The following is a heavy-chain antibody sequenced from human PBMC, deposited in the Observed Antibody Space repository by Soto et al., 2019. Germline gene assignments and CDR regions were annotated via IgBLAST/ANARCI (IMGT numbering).Heavy chain of an antibody. CDR2: INAGNGDT. J-gene: IGHJ4*02. CDR3: ARDPADY. Sequence: GASVKVSCKASGYTFIIFSIHWVRQAPGQRLEWMGWINAGNGDTKYSQKFQGRVTITRDTSASTAYMELSSLRSEDTALYYCARDPADYWGQGTLVTVSS. V-gene: IGHV1-3*01. CDR1: GYTFIIFS.